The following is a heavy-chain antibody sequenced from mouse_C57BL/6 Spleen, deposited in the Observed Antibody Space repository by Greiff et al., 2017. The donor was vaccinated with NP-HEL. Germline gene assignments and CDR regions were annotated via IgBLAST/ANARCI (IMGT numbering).Heavy chain of an antibody. J-gene: IGHJ4*01. CDR2: ISDGGSYT. D-gene: IGHD2-10*02. CDR3: ARDPRRYYAMDY. CDR1: GFTFSSYA. Sequence: EVQVVESGGGLVKPGGSLKLSCAASGFTFSSYAMSWVRQTPEKRLEWVATISDGGSYTYYPDNVKGRFTISRDNAKNNLYLQMSHLKSEDTAMYYCARDPRRYYAMDYWGQGTSVTVSS. V-gene: IGHV5-4*01.